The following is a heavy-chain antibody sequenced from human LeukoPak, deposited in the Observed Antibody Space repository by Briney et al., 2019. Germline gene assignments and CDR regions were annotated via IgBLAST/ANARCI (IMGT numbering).Heavy chain of an antibody. CDR3: ARGHARIQLWFDTGRYYFDY. D-gene: IGHD5-18*01. CDR2: MNPNSGNT. CDR1: GYTFTSYD. J-gene: IGHJ4*02. Sequence: ASVKVSCKASGYTFTSYDINWVRQATGRGLEWMGWMNPNSGNTGYAQKFQGRVTITRNTSISTAYMELSSLRSEDTAVYYCARGHARIQLWFDTGRYYFDYWGQGTLVTVSS. V-gene: IGHV1-8*03.